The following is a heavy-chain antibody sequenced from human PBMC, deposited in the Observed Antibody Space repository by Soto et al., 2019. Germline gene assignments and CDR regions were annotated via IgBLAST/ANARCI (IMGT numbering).Heavy chain of an antibody. D-gene: IGHD2-2*01. V-gene: IGHV1-69*13. CDR1: GGTFSSYA. J-gene: IGHJ5*02. Sequence: GASVKVSCKASGGTFSSYAISWVRQAPGQGLEWMGGTIPIFGTANYAQKFQGRVTITADESTSTAYMELSSLRSEDTAVYYCARRLGYCSSTSCLNWFDPWGQGTLVTVSS. CDR3: ARRLGYCSSTSCLNWFDP. CDR2: TIPIFGTA.